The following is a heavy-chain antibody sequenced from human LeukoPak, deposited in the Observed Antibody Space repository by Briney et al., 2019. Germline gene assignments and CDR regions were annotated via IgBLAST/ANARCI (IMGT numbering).Heavy chain of an antibody. CDR2: IIPIFGTA. CDR3: ARGISYDFWSGSPRYFDL. V-gene: IGHV1-69*13. J-gene: IGHJ2*01. CDR1: GGTFSSYA. D-gene: IGHD3-3*01. Sequence: SVKVSCKASGGTFSSYAISWVRQAPGQGLEWMGGIIPIFGTANYAQKFQGRVTITADESTSTAYMELSSLRSEDTAVYYCARGISYDFWSGSPRYFDLWGRGTLVTVSS.